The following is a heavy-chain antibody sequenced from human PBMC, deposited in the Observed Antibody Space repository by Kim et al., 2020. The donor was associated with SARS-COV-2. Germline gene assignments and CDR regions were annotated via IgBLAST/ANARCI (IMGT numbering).Heavy chain of an antibody. CDR1: GFTFSASA. D-gene: IGHD1-26*01. CDR2: IRSKPNNYAT. CDR3: SRHSGKHGDRGFDN. J-gene: IGHJ4*02. V-gene: IGHV3-73*01. Sequence: GGSLRLSCAASGFTFSASAMHWVRQASGKGLEWVGRIRSKPNNYATSYAASVTSRFTISRDDSTNTLYLQMDSLKTDDTAVYYCSRHSGKHGDRGFDNWGQGTLVTVSS.